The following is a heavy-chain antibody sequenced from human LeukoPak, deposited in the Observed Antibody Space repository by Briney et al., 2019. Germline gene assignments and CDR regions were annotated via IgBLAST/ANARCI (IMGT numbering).Heavy chain of an antibody. J-gene: IGHJ4*02. D-gene: IGHD3-22*01. CDR1: GYTFTGHY. Sequence: ASVKVSCKASGYTFTGHYMHWVRQAPGQGPEWMAWINAGNGNTKYSQKFQGRVTITRDTSASTAYMELSSLRSEDTAVYYCARDSTDYYDSSGYYPLFWGQGTLVTVSS. V-gene: IGHV1-3*01. CDR2: INAGNGNT. CDR3: ARDSTDYYDSSGYYPLF.